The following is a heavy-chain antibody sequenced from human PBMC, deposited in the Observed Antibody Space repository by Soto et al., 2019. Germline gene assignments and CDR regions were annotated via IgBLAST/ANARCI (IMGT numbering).Heavy chain of an antibody. CDR3: YFDF. Sequence: PGESLKISCKVSGDSFTSFWIGWVRQMPGKGLEWLGSIYPGDSDTRYSPSFQGQVTISADKSITTAADTAVYYCARSSMVPVDYFDFWGQGTVVTVSS. D-gene: IGHD2-21*01. CDR2: IYPGDSDT. J-gene: IGHJ4*02. CDR1: GDSFTSFW. V-gene: IGHV5-51*01.